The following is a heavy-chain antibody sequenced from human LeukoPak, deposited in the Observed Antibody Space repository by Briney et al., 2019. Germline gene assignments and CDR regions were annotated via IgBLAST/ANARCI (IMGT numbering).Heavy chain of an antibody. CDR2: IYPGDSDT. Sequence: GESLKISCKGSGYSFTSYCIAWVRQMPGKGLEWMGIIYPGDSDTRYSPSFQGQVTISADKSISTAYLQWSSLRASDTAMYYCASVSIAVAGRYYFDYWGQGTLVTVSS. V-gene: IGHV5-51*01. D-gene: IGHD6-19*01. CDR1: GYSFTSYC. CDR3: ASVSIAVAGRYYFDY. J-gene: IGHJ4*02.